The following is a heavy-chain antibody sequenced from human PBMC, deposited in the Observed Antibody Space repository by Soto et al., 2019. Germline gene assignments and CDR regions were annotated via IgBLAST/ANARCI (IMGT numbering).Heavy chain of an antibody. V-gene: IGHV3-74*01. Sequence: EVQLVKSGGNLVQPGGSLRLSCAASGFTFTSYWMHWVRQAPGMGLVWVARINTEGSSTSYADAVKGRFTISRDNAKNTLYLQMDSLRAEDTAVYYCARKDILTGLDYWGQGTLVSVSS. J-gene: IGHJ4*02. CDR1: GFTFTSYW. CDR3: ARKDILTGLDY. D-gene: IGHD3-9*01. CDR2: INTEGSST.